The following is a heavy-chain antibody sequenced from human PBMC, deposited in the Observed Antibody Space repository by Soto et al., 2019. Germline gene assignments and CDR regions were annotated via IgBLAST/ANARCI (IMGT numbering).Heavy chain of an antibody. CDR1: GGSISSGGYY. CDR3: ARDLHPDYYDSSGPS. D-gene: IGHD3-22*01. J-gene: IGHJ3*01. Sequence: QVQLQESGPGLVKPSQTLSLTCTVSGGSISSGGYYWSWIRQHPGKGLEWIGYIYYSGSTYYNPSLKSRVTISVDTSKNQLSLKLSSVPAADTAVYYCARDLHPDYYDSSGPSWGQGTMVTVSS. CDR2: IYYSGST. V-gene: IGHV4-31*03.